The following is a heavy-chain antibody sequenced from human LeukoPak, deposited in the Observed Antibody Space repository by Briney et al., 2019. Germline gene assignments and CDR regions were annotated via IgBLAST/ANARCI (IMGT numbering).Heavy chain of an antibody. CDR3: ARDRDTAMVYDAFDI. J-gene: IGHJ3*02. CDR2: FSAYNGNT. D-gene: IGHD5-18*01. Sequence: ASVKVSCKASGYTFTSYGISWVRQAPGQGLGWMGWFSAYNGNTNYAQKLQGRVTMTTDTSTSTDYKELRSLRSDDTAVYYCARDRDTAMVYDAFDIWGQGTMVTVSS. CDR1: GYTFTSYG. V-gene: IGHV1-18*01.